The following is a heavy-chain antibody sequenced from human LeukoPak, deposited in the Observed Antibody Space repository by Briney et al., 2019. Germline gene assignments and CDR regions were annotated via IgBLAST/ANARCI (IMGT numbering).Heavy chain of an antibody. CDR2: IGISSNKI. J-gene: IGHJ3*02. V-gene: IGHV3-21*04. CDR3: AKVTLSHSSSWYGGAFDI. D-gene: IGHD6-13*01. Sequence: GGSLRLSCAASGFTLRSYTMNWVRQAPGKGLEWVSSIGISSNKIYYADSVKGRFIISRDNAKNSLYLQMNSLRAEDMALYYCAKVTLSHSSSWYGGAFDIWGQGTMVTVSS. CDR1: GFTLRSYT.